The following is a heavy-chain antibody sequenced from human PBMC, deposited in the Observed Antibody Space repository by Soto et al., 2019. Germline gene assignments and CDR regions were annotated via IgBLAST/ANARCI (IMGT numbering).Heavy chain of an antibody. J-gene: IGHJ4*02. V-gene: IGHV4-31*03. D-gene: IGHD6-19*01. CDR3: AGSPLGYSSGWYTFDY. CDR1: GGSISSGGYQ. CDR2: IHYSGTT. Sequence: SETLSLTCTVSGGSISSGGYQWSWIRQHPGKGLEWIGYIHYSGTTYYNPSLKSRVTISVDTSKNQFSLKLSSLTAADTAVYYCAGSPLGYSSGWYTFDYWGQGTLV.